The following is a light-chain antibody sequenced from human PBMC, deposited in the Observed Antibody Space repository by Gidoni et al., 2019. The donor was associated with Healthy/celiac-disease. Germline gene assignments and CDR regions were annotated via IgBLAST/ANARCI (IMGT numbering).Light chain of an antibody. J-gene: IGLJ1*01. V-gene: IGLV2-14*01. CDR3: SSDTSSSTV. CDR1: SSDVGGYNS. CDR2: EVS. Sequence: QSALTQPASVSGSTGQSINISCTGTSSDVGGYNSVSWYQQPPAQAPKLMIYEVSNRPSWVPDRFAGSKSGNTASLTISWLQAEDESDYYCSSDTSSSTVFGTVTKVTVL.